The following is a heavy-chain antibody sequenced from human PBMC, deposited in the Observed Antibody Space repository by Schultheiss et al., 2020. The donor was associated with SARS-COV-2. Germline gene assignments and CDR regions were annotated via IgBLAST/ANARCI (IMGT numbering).Heavy chain of an antibody. CDR2: IWYDGSKE. CDR1: GLAFSYSG. D-gene: IGHD4-23*01. J-gene: IGHJ4*02. CDR3: ARAHGGNFQSCGY. Sequence: GGSLRLSCAASGLAFSYSGMHWVRQAPGKGLEWVAVIWYDGSKENYADSVKGRFTISRDNSKKTLYLQMNSLRAEDTAMYYCARAHGGNFQSCGYWGQGTLVTVSS. V-gene: IGHV3-33*01.